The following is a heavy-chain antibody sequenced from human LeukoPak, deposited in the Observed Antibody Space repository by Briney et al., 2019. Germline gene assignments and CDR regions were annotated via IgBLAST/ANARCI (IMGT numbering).Heavy chain of an antibody. CDR2: ISYSGNT. CDR3: ARAYSSFYYYFDY. V-gene: IGHV4-61*01. Sequence: SETLSLTCTVSGGSISGISSYYWSWIRQPPGKGLEWIGYISYSGNTKYNSSLESRVTISIDTSQSQFSLKLSSVTAADTAMYYCARAYSSFYYYFDYWGQGTLVAVSS. CDR1: GGSISGISSYY. D-gene: IGHD6-19*01. J-gene: IGHJ4*02.